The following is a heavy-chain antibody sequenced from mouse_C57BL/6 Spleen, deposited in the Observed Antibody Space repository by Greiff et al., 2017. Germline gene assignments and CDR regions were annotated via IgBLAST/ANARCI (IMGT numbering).Heavy chain of an antibody. Sequence: EVKVVESGGGLVKPGGSLKLSCAASGFTFSDYGMHWVRQAPEKGLEWVAYISSGSSTIYYADTVKGRFTISRDNAKNTLFLQMTSLRSEDTAMYYCVNWEDYAMDYWGQGTSVTVSS. CDR2: ISSGSSTI. CDR1: GFTFSDYG. V-gene: IGHV5-17*01. J-gene: IGHJ4*01. D-gene: IGHD4-1*01. CDR3: VNWEDYAMDY.